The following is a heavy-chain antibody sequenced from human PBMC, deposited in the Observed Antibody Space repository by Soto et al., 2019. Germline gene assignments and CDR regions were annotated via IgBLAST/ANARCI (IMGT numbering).Heavy chain of an antibody. CDR3: ARLPRPNLGELSLYYFDY. CDR2: IYYSGST. J-gene: IGHJ4*02. CDR1: GGSISSSSYY. V-gene: IGHV4-39*01. Sequence: SETLSLTCTVSGGSISSSSYYWGWIRQPPGKGLEWIGSIYYSGSTYYNPSLKSRVTISVDTSKNQFSLKLSSVTAADTAVYYCARLPRPNLGELSLYYFDYWGQGTLVTVSS. D-gene: IGHD3-16*02.